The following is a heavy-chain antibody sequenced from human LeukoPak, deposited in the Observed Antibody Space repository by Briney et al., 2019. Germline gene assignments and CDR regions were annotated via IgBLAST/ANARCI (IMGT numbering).Heavy chain of an antibody. V-gene: IGHV4-4*07. D-gene: IGHD6-13*01. CDR3: ARDLLAAAGLTNYYYYMDV. J-gene: IGHJ6*03. CDR2: IYTSGST. Sequence: PGGSLRLSCAASGFTFSNAWMSWIRQPAGKGLEWIGRIYTSGSTNYNPSLKSRVTMSVDTSKNQFSLKLSSVTAADTAVYYCARDLLAAAGLTNYYYYMDVWGKGTTVTVSS. CDR1: GFTFSNAW.